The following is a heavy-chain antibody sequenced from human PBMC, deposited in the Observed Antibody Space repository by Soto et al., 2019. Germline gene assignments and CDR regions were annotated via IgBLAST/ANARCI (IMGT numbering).Heavy chain of an antibody. Sequence: QVQLVQSGAEVKKPGASVEVSCKASGYTFSSYGITWVRQAPGQGLEWMGWISAYNGNRNYEQKLQGRVTMTTDTSTSTAYMELRSLTSDDTAVYYCARGAFGEVLFEVWGQGTMVTVSS. CDR3: ARGAFGEVLFEV. J-gene: IGHJ3*01. CDR1: GYTFSSYG. V-gene: IGHV1-18*01. D-gene: IGHD3-10*01. CDR2: ISAYNGNR.